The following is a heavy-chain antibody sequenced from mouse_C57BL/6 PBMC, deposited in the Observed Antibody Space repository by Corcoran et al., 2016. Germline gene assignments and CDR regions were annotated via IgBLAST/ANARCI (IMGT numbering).Heavy chain of an antibody. CDR1: GYAFSNYW. D-gene: IGHD2-1*01. V-gene: IGHV1-80*01. CDR2: IYPGNGGT. CDR3: ARGGYYGNYFDY. Sequence: QVQLQQSGAELVKPGASVKISCKASGYAFSNYWMNWVKQRPGKGLEWIGKIYPGNGGTNYNGEFKGKATLTADKSSSTAYMQLSSLTSEDSAVYYCARGGYYGNYFDYWGTGTTLTVSS. J-gene: IGHJ2*01.